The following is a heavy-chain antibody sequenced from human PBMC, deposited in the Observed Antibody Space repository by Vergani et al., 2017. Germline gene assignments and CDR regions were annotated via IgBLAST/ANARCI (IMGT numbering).Heavy chain of an antibody. CDR2: LCPSGST. V-gene: IGHV4-4*07. J-gene: IGHJ4*02. CDR1: GAPISYWC. CDR3: ATGAGPFDI. D-gene: IGHD7-27*01. Sequence: QVQMQESGPGLVKTSETLSLTCSASGAPISYWCWSWLRQPAGKGLEWIGRLCPSGSTNYKPSLKNRFTMSIDTSKNQFSLKLTSVTAADTAVYYYATGAGPFDIWCQGTLLTVSS.